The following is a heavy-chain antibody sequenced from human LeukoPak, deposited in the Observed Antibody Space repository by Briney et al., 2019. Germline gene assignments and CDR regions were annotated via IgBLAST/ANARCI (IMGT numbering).Heavy chain of an antibody. CDR1: GFTFDDYG. CDR3: ARDGLRYFDWLLYCLDY. V-gene: IGHV3-20*04. J-gene: IGHJ4*02. D-gene: IGHD3-9*01. CDR2: INWNGGST. Sequence: GGSLRLSCAASGFTFDDYGMSWVRQAPGKGLEWVSGINWNGGSTGYADSVKGRFTISRDNAKNSLYLQMNSLRAEDTALYYCARDGLRYFDWLLYCLDYWGQGTLVTVSS.